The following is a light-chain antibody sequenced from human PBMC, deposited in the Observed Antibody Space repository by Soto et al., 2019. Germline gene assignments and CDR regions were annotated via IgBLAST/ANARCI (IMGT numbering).Light chain of an antibody. CDR1: SSDIGAYNS. V-gene: IGLV2-14*01. J-gene: IGLJ1*01. CDR3: NSRGGSRPYYV. CDR2: EVS. Sequence: QSALTQPASVSGSPGQSITISCTGTSSDIGAYNSVSWYQQYPGRAPKLMIYEVSNRPSGVSARFSASKSGNTASLTISGLQAEYYADYYCNSRGGSRPYYVFGTGTKLTVL.